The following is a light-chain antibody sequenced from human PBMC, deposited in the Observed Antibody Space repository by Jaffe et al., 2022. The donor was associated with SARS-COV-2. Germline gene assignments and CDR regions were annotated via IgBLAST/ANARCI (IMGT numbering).Light chain of an antibody. CDR1: SNNVGNQG. J-gene: IGLJ1*01. CDR3: SAWDNSLSAFV. CDR2: RSN. Sequence: QAGLTQPPSVSKGLRQTATLTCTGNSNNVGNQGAAWLQQHQGHPPKLLSYRSNNRPSGISERLSASRSGNTASLTITGLQPEDEADYYCSAWDNSLSAFVFGTGTKVTVL. V-gene: IGLV10-54*01.